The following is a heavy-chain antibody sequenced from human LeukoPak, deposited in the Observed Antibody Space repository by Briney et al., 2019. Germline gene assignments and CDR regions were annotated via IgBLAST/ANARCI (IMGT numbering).Heavy chain of an antibody. CDR1: GFTFSSYW. V-gene: IGHV3-33*08. CDR2: IWHDGSRK. CDR3: ARDEGDSSGYYPGL. Sequence: GGSLRLSCAASGFTFSSYWMSWVRQAPGKGLEWVAAIWHDGSRKYYAESVKGRFTISRDSARNTVYVQMDSLRAEDTAVYYCARDEGDSSGYYPGLWGQGTLVTVSS. D-gene: IGHD3-22*01. J-gene: IGHJ1*01.